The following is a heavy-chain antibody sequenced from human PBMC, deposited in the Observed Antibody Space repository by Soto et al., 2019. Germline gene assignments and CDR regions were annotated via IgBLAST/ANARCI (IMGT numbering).Heavy chain of an antibody. Sequence: GGFLRLSCAASGVTFSDHYMDRVRQAPGKGLESAGRNKNKDHSDSTEYAVTVKGRFTISRDDSKNSLYLHMNSLKTDDTAVYYRVRIMLGSLRTLDYWGQGT. V-gene: IGHV3-72*01. CDR1: GVTFSDHY. CDR2: NKNKDHSDST. D-gene: IGHD3-16*01. CDR3: VRIMLGSLRTLDY. J-gene: IGHJ4*02.